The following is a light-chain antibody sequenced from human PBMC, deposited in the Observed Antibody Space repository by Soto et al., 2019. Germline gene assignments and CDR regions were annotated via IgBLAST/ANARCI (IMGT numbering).Light chain of an antibody. CDR2: AAS. CDR1: QGISSY. CDR3: QEYYSYART. J-gene: IGKJ1*01. Sequence: AIRMTQSPSSFSASTGDRVTITCRASQGISSYLAWYQQKPGKAPKLLIYAASTLQSGVPSRFRGSGSGTDFTLTISCLQSEDVATYYCQEYYSYARTFGQGTKLDIK. V-gene: IGKV1-8*01.